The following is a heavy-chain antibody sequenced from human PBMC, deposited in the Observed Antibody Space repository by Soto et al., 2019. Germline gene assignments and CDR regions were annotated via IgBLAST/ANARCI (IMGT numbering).Heavy chain of an antibody. Sequence: PSETLSLTCAVYGGSFSGYYWSWIRQPPGKGLEWIGEINRGGSTKYNPSLKSRVTISVDTSKNQFSLKLTSVTAADTAVYFCARGVYSSSNNWFDPWGQGTLVTVSS. CDR2: INRGGST. J-gene: IGHJ5*02. CDR1: GGSFSGYY. V-gene: IGHV4-34*01. CDR3: ARGVYSSSNNWFDP. D-gene: IGHD6-6*01.